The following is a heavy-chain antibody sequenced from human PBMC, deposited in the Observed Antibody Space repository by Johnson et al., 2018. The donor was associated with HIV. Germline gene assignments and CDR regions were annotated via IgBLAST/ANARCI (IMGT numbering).Heavy chain of an antibody. CDR3: AKDRGQWRYGGFDAFDI. CDR1: GFTFSSYA. CDR2: IRNDASHK. V-gene: IGHV3-30*02. Sequence: QVQLVESGGGVVQPGRSLRLSCAASGFTFSSYAMHWVRQAPGKGLEWVAFIRNDASHKYYADSVKGRFPISRDNSKDTPYLQMNSLRAEDTAVYYCAKDRGQWRYGGFDAFDIWGQGTMVTVSS. D-gene: IGHD6-19*01. J-gene: IGHJ3*02.